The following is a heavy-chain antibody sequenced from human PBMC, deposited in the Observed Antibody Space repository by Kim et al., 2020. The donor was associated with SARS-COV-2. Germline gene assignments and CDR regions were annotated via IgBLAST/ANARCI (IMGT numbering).Heavy chain of an antibody. CDR1: GGSFTGDY. J-gene: IGHJ6*01. D-gene: IGHD3-22*01. Sequence: SETLSLTCTVYGGSFTGDYWSWIRQPPGKGLEWIGQVNPRGSTNYNPSFKSRVSMSVDTSTNKFSLRLSSVTAADTAVYYCARAKDGYSYFYYDYGMD. CDR2: VNPRGST. CDR3: ARAKDGYSYFYYDYGMD. V-gene: IGHV4-34*01.